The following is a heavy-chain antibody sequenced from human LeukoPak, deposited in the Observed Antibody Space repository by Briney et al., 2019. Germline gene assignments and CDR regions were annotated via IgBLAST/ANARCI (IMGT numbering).Heavy chain of an antibody. Sequence: GGSLRLSCAASGLTFSRYSMNWARQAPGKGLGWVSSINTSGSGEYYEDSVKGRFTISRDNARNSLYLQMNSLRAEDTALYYCAREGSSHQDLDYWGQGTLVTVSS. CDR3: AREGSSHQDLDY. CDR1: GLTFSRYS. J-gene: IGHJ4*02. D-gene: IGHD2-2*01. CDR2: INTSGSGE. V-gene: IGHV3-21*01.